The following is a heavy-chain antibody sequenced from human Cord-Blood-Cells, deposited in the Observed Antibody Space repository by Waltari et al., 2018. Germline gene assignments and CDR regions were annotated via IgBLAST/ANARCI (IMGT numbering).Heavy chain of an antibody. CDR3: ARADDFWSGYYYYYYGMDV. Sequence: EVQLVESGGGLVKPGGSLRLSCAASGFTFSSYSMNWVRQAPGKGLGWVPSISSSSSYIYYADPVKGRFTISRDHAKNSLYLQMNSRRAEDTAVYYCARADDFWSGYYYYYYGMDVWGQGTTVTVSS. J-gene: IGHJ6*02. D-gene: IGHD3-3*01. V-gene: IGHV3-21*01. CDR1: GFTFSSYS. CDR2: ISSSSSYI.